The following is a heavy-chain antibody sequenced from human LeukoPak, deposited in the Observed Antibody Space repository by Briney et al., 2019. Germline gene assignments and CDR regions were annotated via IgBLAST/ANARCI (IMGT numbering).Heavy chain of an antibody. V-gene: IGHV1-69*01. CDR3: ASEGVVVPAAMSPLGY. Sequence: ASVKVSCKASGGTFSSYAINWVRQAPGQGLEWMGGIIPIFGTANYAQKFQGRVTITADESTSTAYMELSSLRSEDTAVYYCASEGVVVPAAMSPLGYWGQGTLVTVSS. CDR1: GGTFSSYA. J-gene: IGHJ4*02. D-gene: IGHD2-2*01. CDR2: IIPIFGTA.